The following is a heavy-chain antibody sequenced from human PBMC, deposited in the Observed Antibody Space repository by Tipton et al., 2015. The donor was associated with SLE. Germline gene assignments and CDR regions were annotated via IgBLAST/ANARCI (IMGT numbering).Heavy chain of an antibody. CDR3: ARPGSPFGSGYPFDY. D-gene: IGHD3-3*01. Sequence: TLSLTCAVYGGSFSAYYWSWIRQPPGKGLEWIGEINHSGSTNYNPSLKSRVTISVDTSKNQFSLKLSSATAADTALYYCARPGSPFGSGYPFDYWGQGTLVTVSS. CDR2: INHSGST. CDR1: GGSFSAYY. V-gene: IGHV4-34*01. J-gene: IGHJ4*02.